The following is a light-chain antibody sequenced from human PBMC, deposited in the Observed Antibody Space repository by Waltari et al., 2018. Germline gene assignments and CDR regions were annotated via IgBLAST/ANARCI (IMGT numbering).Light chain of an antibody. CDR3: QAWDSSPVV. CDR1: KLGDKY. CDR2: EDN. J-gene: IGLJ2*01. Sequence: SYDLTQPPSVSVSPGQTATITCSGDKLGDKYVSWYHQKPGQSPVLVMYEDNKRPSGIPERFSCSNSGNTATLTISGTQAMDEADYYCQAWDSSPVVFGGGTKLTVL. V-gene: IGLV3-1*01.